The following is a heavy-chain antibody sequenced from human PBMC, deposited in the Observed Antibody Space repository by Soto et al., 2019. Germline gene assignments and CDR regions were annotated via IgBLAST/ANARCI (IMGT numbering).Heavy chain of an antibody. CDR3: AGGDYYGSNGWFDP. D-gene: IGHD3-10*01. J-gene: IGHJ5*02. CDR1: GGTFSSYT. CDR2: IIPILGIA. V-gene: IGHV1-69*02. Sequence: QVQLVQSGAEVKKPGSLVKVSCKASGGTFSSYTISWVRQAPGQGLEWMGRIIPILGIANYAQKFQGRVTITADKSTSTAYMELSSLRSEDTAVYYCAGGDYYGSNGWFDPWGQGTLVTVSS.